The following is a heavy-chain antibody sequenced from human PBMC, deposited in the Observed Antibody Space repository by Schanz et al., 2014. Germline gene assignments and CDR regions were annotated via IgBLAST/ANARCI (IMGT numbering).Heavy chain of an antibody. V-gene: IGHV3-7*01. CDR3: ASKGLTTDAFDI. CDR2: INPDGSGK. D-gene: IGHD2-8*01. J-gene: IGHJ3*02. Sequence: DVQLVESGGGLVQSGGSLRLSCAASGFNFGDYYMTWVRQAPGKGLESVAKINPDGSGKYYVVSVEGRFTISRDNAKKSLDLHMNSLTAEDTAVYYCASKGLTTDAFDIWGQGTMVTVSS. CDR1: GFNFGDYY.